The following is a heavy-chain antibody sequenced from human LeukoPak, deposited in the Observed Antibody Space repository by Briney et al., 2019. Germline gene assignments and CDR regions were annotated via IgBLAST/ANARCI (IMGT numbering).Heavy chain of an antibody. CDR3: AKSQVTGWYDFDY. V-gene: IGHV3-30*02. CDR2: IRSDGSDK. CDR1: GFTFSSYD. D-gene: IGHD6-19*01. J-gene: IGHJ4*02. Sequence: PGGSLRLSCAASGFTFSSYDMTWVRQAPGKGLEWVASIRSDGSDKKYADSVKGQFTISRDNSKSTLNLQMNSLRPEDTAVYYCAKSQVTGWYDFDYWGQGTLVIVSS.